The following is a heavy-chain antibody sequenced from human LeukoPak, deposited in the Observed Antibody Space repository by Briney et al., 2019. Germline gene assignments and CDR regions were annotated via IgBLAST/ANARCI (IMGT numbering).Heavy chain of an antibody. CDR1: GLTFDDYA. V-gene: IGHV3-9*01. J-gene: IGHJ4*02. D-gene: IGHD3-22*01. CDR3: AKWGYYYDSSGTQAPQV. CDR2: ISWNSGSI. Sequence: GRSLSPFCAPSGLTFDDYAMHSVRLAPGKCMEWVSCISWNSGSIGYAHSVKGRFTISRYIAKNSLYLKVNSLRAEDTAVYYCAKWGYYYDSSGTQAPQVWGQGTLVTVSS.